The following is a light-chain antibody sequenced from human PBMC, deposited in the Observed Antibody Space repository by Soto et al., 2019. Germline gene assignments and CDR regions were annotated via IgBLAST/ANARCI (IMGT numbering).Light chain of an antibody. CDR3: QQYNNWPLT. CDR1: QSVNTN. V-gene: IGKV3-15*01. J-gene: IGKJ3*01. CDR2: DAS. Sequence: EIVMAQSPATLSVSPGERATLSCRASQSVNTNLAWYQQKPGQAPRLLIHDASTTASGIPVRFSGSGSGTEFTLTISRLQSEDFAVYYCQQYNNWPLTFGPGTKVDIK.